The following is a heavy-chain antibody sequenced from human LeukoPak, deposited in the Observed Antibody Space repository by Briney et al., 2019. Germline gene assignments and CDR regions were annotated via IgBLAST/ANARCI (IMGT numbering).Heavy chain of an antibody. Sequence: ASVKVFCKASGGTFSSYAISWVRQAPGQGLEWMGGIIPIFGTANYAQKFQGRVTITADESTSTAYMELSSLRSEDTAVYYCASEESSSGWYKYFDYWGQGTLVTVSS. CDR2: IIPIFGTA. J-gene: IGHJ4*02. CDR1: GGTFSSYA. CDR3: ASEESSSGWYKYFDY. D-gene: IGHD6-19*01. V-gene: IGHV1-69*13.